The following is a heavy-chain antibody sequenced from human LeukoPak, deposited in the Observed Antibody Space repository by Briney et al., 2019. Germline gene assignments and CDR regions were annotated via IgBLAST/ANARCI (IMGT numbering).Heavy chain of an antibody. J-gene: IGHJ4*02. CDR1: GFTFSSYW. Sequence: GSLRLSCAASGFTFSSYWMHWVRQAPGKGLVWVSRINSDGSSTSYADSVKGRFTISRDNAKNTLYLQMNSLRAEDTAVYYCARGPYYYDSSGYYLLWGQGTLVTVSS. CDR2: INSDGSST. D-gene: IGHD3-22*01. CDR3: ARGPYYYDSSGYYLL. V-gene: IGHV3-74*01.